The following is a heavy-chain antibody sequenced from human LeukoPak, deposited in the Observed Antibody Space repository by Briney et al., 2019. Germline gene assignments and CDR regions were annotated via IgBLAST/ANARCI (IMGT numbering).Heavy chain of an antibody. D-gene: IGHD1/OR15-1a*01. V-gene: IGHV3-7*03. J-gene: IGHJ6*04. CDR2: INKDGGGI. CDR3: AGGNSMDV. CDR1: GFPFSNSW. Sequence: PGGPLRLSCAVSGFPFSNSWTYWVRQAPGKGLEGVANINKDGGGISYVDSVKGRFIISRDNARNSLYLQMNSLRVEDTAVYFCAGGNSMDVWGKGTAVTVSS.